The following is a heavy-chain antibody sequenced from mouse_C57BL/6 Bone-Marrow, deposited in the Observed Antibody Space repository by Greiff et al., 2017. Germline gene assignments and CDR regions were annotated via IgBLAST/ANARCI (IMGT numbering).Heavy chain of an antibody. CDR3: AKHRSGSRGDWYFDV. CDR1: GFSLTSYG. V-gene: IGHV2-9*01. D-gene: IGHD1-1*01. J-gene: IGHJ1*03. CDR2: IWGGGST. Sequence: VKLVESGPGLVAPSQSLSITCTVSGFSLTSYGVDWVRQPPGKGLEWLGVIWGGGSTKYNSALMSRLSISKDNSNSQVFLKMNSLQTDDTAMYYCAKHRSGSRGDWYFDVWGTGTTVTGSS.